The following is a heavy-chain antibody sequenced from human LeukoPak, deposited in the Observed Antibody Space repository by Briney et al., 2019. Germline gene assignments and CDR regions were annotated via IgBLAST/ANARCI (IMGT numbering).Heavy chain of an antibody. Sequence: SETLSLTCAVSGYSISIAYYWGWIRQPPGKGLEWIGRIFRGASTSYNPSLKSRLTMSMDTSKNQFSLQLTSVTAADTAVYYCARYDSRGSGSTQLEYWGQGILVTISS. D-gene: IGHD3-3*01. V-gene: IGHV4-38-2*01. CDR1: GYSISIAYY. CDR3: ARYDSRGSGSTQLEY. J-gene: IGHJ4*02. CDR2: IFRGAST.